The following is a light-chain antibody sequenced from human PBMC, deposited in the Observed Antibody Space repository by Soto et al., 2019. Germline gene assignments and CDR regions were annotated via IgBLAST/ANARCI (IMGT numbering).Light chain of an antibody. Sequence: EIVLTQSPATLSLSPGERATLSCRASQSVSSYLAWYQQKPGQAPRLLIYGASNRATGIPARFSGSGSGTDFSLTISSLESEDFAVYYCQHRCKWPRTFGQGTKLEIK. V-gene: IGKV3-11*01. CDR2: GAS. CDR3: QHRCKWPRT. CDR1: QSVSSY. J-gene: IGKJ2*01.